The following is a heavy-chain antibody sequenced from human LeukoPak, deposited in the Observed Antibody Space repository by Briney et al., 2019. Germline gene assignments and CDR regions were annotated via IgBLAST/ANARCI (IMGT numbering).Heavy chain of an antibody. CDR3: ASRLAVAGTIPDY. J-gene: IGHJ4*02. V-gene: IGHV1-69*04. Sequence: SVKVSCKASVGTFSSYAISWVGQAPGQGLEWMGRIIPILGIANYAQKFQGRVTITADKSTSTAYMELSSLRSEDTAVYYCASRLAVAGTIPDYWGQGTLVTVSS. CDR1: VGTFSSYA. D-gene: IGHD6-19*01. CDR2: IIPILGIA.